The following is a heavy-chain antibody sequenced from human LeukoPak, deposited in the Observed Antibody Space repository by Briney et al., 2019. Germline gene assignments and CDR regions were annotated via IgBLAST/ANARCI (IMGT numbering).Heavy chain of an antibody. CDR2: VFHSGST. CDR1: GGSISSNTYY. Sequence: SETLSLTCSVSGGSISSNTYYWGWIRQPPGKGLQWVGSVFHSGSTHYNPSLKSRVTISVDTSKNQFSLKVNSVTAADTAVYYCATGPDYYNSSSYYPYYWGQGTLVTVSS. V-gene: IGHV4-39*07. CDR3: ATGPDYYNSSSYYPYY. D-gene: IGHD3-22*01. J-gene: IGHJ4*02.